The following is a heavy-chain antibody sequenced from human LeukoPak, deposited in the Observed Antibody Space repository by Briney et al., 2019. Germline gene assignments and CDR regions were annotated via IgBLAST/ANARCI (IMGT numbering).Heavy chain of an antibody. V-gene: IGHV4-38-2*02. D-gene: IGHD3-10*01. Sequence: SETLSLTCTVSDDSITMYYWTWIRQPPGKGLEWIGNLYYRGSTSYNPSLKSRVTILVDTSKNQISLKLSSVTAADTAVYYCARDLVSGYYGSGSYSYYFDYWGQGTLVTVSS. J-gene: IGHJ4*02. CDR1: DDSITMYY. CDR2: LYYRGST. CDR3: ARDLVSGYYGSGSYSYYFDY.